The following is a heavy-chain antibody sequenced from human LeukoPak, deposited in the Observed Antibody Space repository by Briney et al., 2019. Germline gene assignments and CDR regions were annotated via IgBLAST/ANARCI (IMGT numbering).Heavy chain of an antibody. J-gene: IGHJ4*02. CDR2: IKQDGSGA. CDR3: ARGEYRYTY. CDR1: GFTFSSYW. V-gene: IGHV3-7*05. D-gene: IGHD5-18*01. Sequence: GGSPRLSCAASGFTFSSYWMSWVRQAPGKGLEWVANIKQDGSGAYYVDSVKGRFTISRDNARDSLHLQMNSLRAEDTAVYYCARGEYRYTYWGQGTLVTVSS.